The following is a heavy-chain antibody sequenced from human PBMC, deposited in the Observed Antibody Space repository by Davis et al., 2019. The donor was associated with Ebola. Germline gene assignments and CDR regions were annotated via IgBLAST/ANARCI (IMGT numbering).Heavy chain of an antibody. CDR3: ARGELLDI. Sequence: SETLSLTCAVYGWSSSANYCTWIRQPPGKGLEWIGEINHSGSTNYNPSLKSRVTISVDTSKNQFSLKLSSVTAADTADYYCARGELLDIWGQGTMVTVSS. V-gene: IGHV4-34*01. J-gene: IGHJ3*02. CDR1: GWSSSANY. D-gene: IGHD3-10*01. CDR2: INHSGST.